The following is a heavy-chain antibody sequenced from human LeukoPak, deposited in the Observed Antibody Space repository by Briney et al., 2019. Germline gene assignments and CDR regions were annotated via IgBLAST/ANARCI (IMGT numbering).Heavy chain of an antibody. CDR3: MNIGSSGHYSS. V-gene: IGHV3-64D*09. CDR2: ISSDGGST. D-gene: IGHD3-22*01. CDR1: GFTFSNYA. Sequence: GGSLRLSCSASGFTFSNYAMHWVRQAPGKGLQYVSAISSDGGSTYYADSVKGRFTISRDNSKNTLYLQMSSLRPEDTAVYYCMNIGSSGHYSSWGQGTLVTVSS. J-gene: IGHJ5*02.